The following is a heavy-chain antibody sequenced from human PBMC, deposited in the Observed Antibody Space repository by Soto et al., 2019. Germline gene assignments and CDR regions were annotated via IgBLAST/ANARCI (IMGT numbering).Heavy chain of an antibody. V-gene: IGHV3-33*01. CDR1: GFTFSSYG. CDR3: ARGGAYYYYGMDV. Sequence: QVQLVESGGGVVQPGRSLRLSCAASGFTFSSYGMHWVRQAPGKGLEWVAVIWYDGSNKYYADSVKGRFTISRDNSKNTLYLQMNSLRAEDTAVYYCARGGAYYYYGMDVWGQGTTVTVSS. J-gene: IGHJ6*02. CDR2: IWYDGSNK.